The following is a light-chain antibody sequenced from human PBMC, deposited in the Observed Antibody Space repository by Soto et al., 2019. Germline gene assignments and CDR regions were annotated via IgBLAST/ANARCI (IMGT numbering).Light chain of an antibody. Sequence: EIVLTQSPATLSLSPGERATLSCRASQSVSKNLAWYQQKAGQAPRLLIYDASNRATGIPARFSGSGSGTEFTLTISSLEPEDFAVYYCQQRSDWPPMVTFGPGTKVDIK. J-gene: IGKJ3*01. CDR2: DAS. CDR3: QQRSDWPPMVT. CDR1: QSVSKN. V-gene: IGKV3-11*01.